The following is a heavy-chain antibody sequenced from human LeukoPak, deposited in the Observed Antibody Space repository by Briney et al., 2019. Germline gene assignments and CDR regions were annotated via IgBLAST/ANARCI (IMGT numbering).Heavy chain of an antibody. CDR2: IYYSGST. CDR1: GGSISSGGYY. V-gene: IGHV4-31*03. Sequence: SQTLSLTCTVSGGSISSGGYYWSWIRQHPGTGLEWIGYIYYSGSTYYNPSLKSRVTISVDTSKNQFSLKPSSVTAADTAVYYCARGGNYDFWSGYHIPYYFDYWGQGTLVTVSS. D-gene: IGHD3-3*01. CDR3: ARGGNYDFWSGYHIPYYFDY. J-gene: IGHJ4*02.